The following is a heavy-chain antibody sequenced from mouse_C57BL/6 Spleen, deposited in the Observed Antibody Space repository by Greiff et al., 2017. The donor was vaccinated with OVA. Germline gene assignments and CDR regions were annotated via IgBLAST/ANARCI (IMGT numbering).Heavy chain of an antibody. D-gene: IGHD3-2*02. V-gene: IGHV5-6*01. CDR1: GFTFSSYG. CDR2: ISSGGSNT. Sequence: EVQGVESGGDLVKPGGSLKLSCAASGFTFSSYGMSWVRQTPDTRLEWVATISSGGSNTYYPDSVQGRFTISRDNAKNTLYLQMSSLKSEDTAMYYCAGGSAQATFDYWGQGTTLTVSS. CDR3: AGGSAQATFDY. J-gene: IGHJ2*01.